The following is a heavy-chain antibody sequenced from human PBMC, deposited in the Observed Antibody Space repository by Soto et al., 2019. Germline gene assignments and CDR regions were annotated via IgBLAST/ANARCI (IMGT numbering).Heavy chain of an antibody. CDR1: ECTFTSSA. J-gene: IGHJ6*02. CDR3: ARVIIVVVPAAKFGEYYYYGMDV. CDR2: IIAVIGTA. V-gene: IGHV1-69*04. Sequence: ASVKVSCKPSECTFTSSAIQWVRQARGQRLKRKGSIIAVIGTANYAQKFQARVTITRDKSTSTANMELSSLRSEDTAVYYCARVIIVVVPAAKFGEYYYYGMDVWGQGTTVTVSS. D-gene: IGHD2-2*01.